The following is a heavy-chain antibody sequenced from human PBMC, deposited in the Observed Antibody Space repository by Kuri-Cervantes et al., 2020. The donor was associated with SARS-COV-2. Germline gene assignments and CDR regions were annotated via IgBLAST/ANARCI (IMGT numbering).Heavy chain of an antibody. D-gene: IGHD5-18*01. CDR1: GFTFSSYA. V-gene: IGHV3-23*01. J-gene: IGHJ3*02. CDR2: ISGSGGST. Sequence: ETLSLTCAASGFTFSSYAMSWVRQAPGKGLEWVSAISGSGGSTYYADSVKGRFTISRDNSKNTLYLQMNSLRAEDTAVYYCTKGWIQLWDDAFDIWGQGKRVTVSS. CDR3: TKGWIQLWDDAFDI.